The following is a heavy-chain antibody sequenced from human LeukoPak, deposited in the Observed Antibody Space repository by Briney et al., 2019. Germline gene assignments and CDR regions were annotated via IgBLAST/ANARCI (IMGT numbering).Heavy chain of an antibody. Sequence: KAGGSLRLSCAASGFTFSDYYMSWIRQAPGKGLEWVSYISSSGSTIYYADSVKGRFTISRDNAKNSLYLQMNSLRAEGTAVYYCARDRLSMGVQAFDIWGQGTMVTVSS. J-gene: IGHJ3*02. V-gene: IGHV3-11*04. CDR3: ARDRLSMGVQAFDI. D-gene: IGHD2/OR15-2a*01. CDR2: ISSSGSTI. CDR1: GFTFSDYY.